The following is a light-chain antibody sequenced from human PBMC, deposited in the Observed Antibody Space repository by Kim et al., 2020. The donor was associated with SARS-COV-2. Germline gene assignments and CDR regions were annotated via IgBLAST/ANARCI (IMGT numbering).Light chain of an antibody. CDR3: QVWDSSSDHYWV. J-gene: IGLJ3*02. Sequence: PGKTARITCGENNIGSKSVHWYQQKPGQAPVLVIYYDSDRPSGIPERFSGSNSGNTATLTISRVEAGDEADYYCQVWDSSSDHYWVFGGGTQLTVL. V-gene: IGLV3-21*04. CDR2: YDS. CDR1: NIGSKS.